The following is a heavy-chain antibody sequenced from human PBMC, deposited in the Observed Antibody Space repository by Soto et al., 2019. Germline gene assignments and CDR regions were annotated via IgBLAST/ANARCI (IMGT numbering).Heavy chain of an antibody. CDR2: IRRRAYGEST. Sequence: GGSLRLSCSASGFSFGDYAITWVRQAPGKGLEWVGFIRRRAYGESTEYAASVKDRFTISRDDSKSIAYLQMHSLRIEDTAVYYCVRNRRDFWTGYSFFDQWGQGTQVTVSA. J-gene: IGHJ4*02. D-gene: IGHD3-3*01. CDR1: GFSFGDYA. V-gene: IGHV3-49*04. CDR3: VRNRRDFWTGYSFFDQ.